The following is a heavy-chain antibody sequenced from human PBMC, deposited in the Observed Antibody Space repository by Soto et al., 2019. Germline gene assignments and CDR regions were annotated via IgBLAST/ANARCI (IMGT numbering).Heavy chain of an antibody. V-gene: IGHV3-23*01. CDR3: AKHLKTLYYYGMDV. J-gene: IGHJ6*02. Sequence: SCKASGGTFSSYAMSWVRQAPGKGLEWVSSITGGGDSAYYPDSVKGRFRISRDNSENTVYLQMDSLRAEDTAVYYCAKHLKTLYYYGMDVWGQGTTVTVSS. D-gene: IGHD3-16*01. CDR2: ITGGGDSA. CDR1: GGTFSSYA.